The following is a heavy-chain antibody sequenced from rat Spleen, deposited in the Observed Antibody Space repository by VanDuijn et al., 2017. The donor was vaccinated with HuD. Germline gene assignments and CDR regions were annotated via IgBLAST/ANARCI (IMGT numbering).Heavy chain of an antibody. CDR3: ARQDGGPYYFDY. Sequence: EVQLAETGGGLVQPGGSLKLSCTVSGFTFSDYGMAWVRQTPTKGLEWVATISYDGSSTYYRDSVKGRFTISRDNAKSTLYLQMDSLRSEDTATYYCARQDGGPYYFDYWGQGVMVTVSS. V-gene: IGHV5-29*01. D-gene: IGHD1-11*01. J-gene: IGHJ2*01. CDR2: ISYDGSST. CDR1: GFTFSDYG.